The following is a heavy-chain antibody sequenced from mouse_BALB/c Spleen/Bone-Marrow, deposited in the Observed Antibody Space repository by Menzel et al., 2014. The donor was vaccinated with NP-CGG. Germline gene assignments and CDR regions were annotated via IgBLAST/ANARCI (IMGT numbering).Heavy chain of an antibody. CDR2: INPSNGGT. CDR1: GYTFSSDY. J-gene: IGHJ4*01. Sequence: VQLQQSGAELVKPGASVKLSCKASGYTFSSDYMYWVKQRPGQGLEWIGEINPSNGGTNFNEKLKSKATLTVDKSSSTAYMQLSSLTSEDSAVYYCTRSRRAMDYWGQGTSVTVSS. V-gene: IGHV1S81*02. CDR3: TRSRRAMDY. D-gene: IGHD2-12*01.